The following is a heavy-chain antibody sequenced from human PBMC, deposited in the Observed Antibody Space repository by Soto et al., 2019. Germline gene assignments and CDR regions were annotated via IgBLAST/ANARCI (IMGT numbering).Heavy chain of an antibody. J-gene: IGHJ3*02. V-gene: IGHV3-30-3*01. D-gene: IGHD3-22*01. CDR1: GFTFSSYA. CDR2: ISYDGSNK. Sequence: QVQLVESGGGVVQPGRSLRLSCAASGFTFSSYAMHWVRQAPGKGLEWVAVISYDGSNKYYADSVKGRFTISRDNSKNTLYLHMNSLRAEDTAAYYCAREQGYYDSSGYPRAAFDIWGQGTMVTVSS. CDR3: AREQGYYDSSGYPRAAFDI.